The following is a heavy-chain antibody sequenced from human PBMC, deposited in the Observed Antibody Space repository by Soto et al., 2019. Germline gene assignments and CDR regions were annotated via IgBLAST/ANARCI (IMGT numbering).Heavy chain of an antibody. CDR3: ARWSYLDY. J-gene: IGHJ4*02. CDR1: GFTVSNNY. V-gene: IGHV3-23*01. Sequence: GGSLRLSCAVSGFTVSNNYMSWVRQAPGKGLEWVSTISGSDGKTFYADSVKGRFSISRDTSQNTLYLQMNSLRADDTAIYYCARWSYLDYWGQGTRVTVSS. D-gene: IGHD3-3*01. CDR2: ISGSDGKT.